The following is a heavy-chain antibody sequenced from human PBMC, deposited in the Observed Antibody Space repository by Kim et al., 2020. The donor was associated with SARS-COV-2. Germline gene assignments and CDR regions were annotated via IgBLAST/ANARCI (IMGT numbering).Heavy chain of an antibody. CDR2: INHSGST. V-gene: IGHV4-34*01. D-gene: IGHD1-26*01. J-gene: IGHJ3*02. CDR1: GGSFSGYY. Sequence: SETLSLTCAVYGGSFSGYYWSWIRQPPGKGLEWIGEINHSGSTNYNPSLKSRVTISVDTSKNQFSLKLSSVTAADTAVYYCASNRNSGSYHLPFDIWGQG. CDR3: ASNRNSGSYHLPFDI.